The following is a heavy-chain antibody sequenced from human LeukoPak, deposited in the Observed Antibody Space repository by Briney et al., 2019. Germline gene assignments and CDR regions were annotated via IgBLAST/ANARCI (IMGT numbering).Heavy chain of an antibody. CDR1: GYTFTSYD. V-gene: IGHV1-8*01. Sequence: ASVKVSCKASGYTFTSYDINWVRQATGQGLEWMGWMNPNSGNTGYAQKFQGRVTMTRNTSISTAYMELSSLRSDDTAVYYCATETIYGDHSADDYWGQGILVTVSS. CDR2: MNPNSGNT. CDR3: ATETIYGDHSADDY. D-gene: IGHD4-17*01. J-gene: IGHJ4*02.